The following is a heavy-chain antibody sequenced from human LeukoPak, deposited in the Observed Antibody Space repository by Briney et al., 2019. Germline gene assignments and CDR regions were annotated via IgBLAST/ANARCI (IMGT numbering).Heavy chain of an antibody. V-gene: IGHV3-66*01. CDR1: GFTVSSNY. Sequence: PGGSLRLSCAASGFTVSSNYMSWVRQAPGKGLEWVSVIYSGGSTYYADSVKGRFTISRDNSKNTLFLQMNSLRAEDTAVYYCARSIPTVTQYYYYYGMDVWGQGTTVTVSS. CDR2: IYSGGST. D-gene: IGHD4-17*01. CDR3: ARSIPTVTQYYYYYGMDV. J-gene: IGHJ6*02.